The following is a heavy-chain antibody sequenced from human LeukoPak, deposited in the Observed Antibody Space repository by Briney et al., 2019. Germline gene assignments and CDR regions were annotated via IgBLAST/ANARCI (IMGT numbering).Heavy chain of an antibody. CDR3: ARDGSSGWSNNRFDP. Sequence: SQTLSLTCAISGDSVSSNSAAWNWIRQSPSRGLEWLGRTYYRSKWYADYAVSVKGRITINPDTSKNQVSLQPNSVTPEDTAMYYCARDGSSGWSNNRFDPWGQGTLVTVSS. CDR2: TYYRSKWYA. J-gene: IGHJ5*02. CDR1: GDSVSSNSAA. D-gene: IGHD6-19*01. V-gene: IGHV6-1*01.